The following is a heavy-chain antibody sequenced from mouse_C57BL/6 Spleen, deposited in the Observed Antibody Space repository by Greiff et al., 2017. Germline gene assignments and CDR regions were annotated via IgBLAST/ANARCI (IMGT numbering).Heavy chain of an antibody. CDR3: ARERLGLRYFDV. Sequence: QVQLQQPGAELVKPGASVQLSCKASGYTFTSYWMHWVKQRPGQGLEWIGMIHPNSGSTNYNEKFKSKATLTVDKSSSTAYMQLSSLTSEDSAVXDCARERLGLRYFDVWGTGTTVTVSS. J-gene: IGHJ1*03. V-gene: IGHV1-64*01. CDR2: IHPNSGST. CDR1: GYTFTSYW. D-gene: IGHD4-1*01.